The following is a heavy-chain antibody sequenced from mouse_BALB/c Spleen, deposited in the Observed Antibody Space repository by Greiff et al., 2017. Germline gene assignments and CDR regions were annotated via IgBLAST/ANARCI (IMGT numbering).Heavy chain of an antibody. V-gene: IGHV14-4*02. CDR3: NVPITTLVERMDY. J-gene: IGHJ4*01. Sequence: EVQLQQSGAELVKPGASVKLSCTASGFNIKDYYMHWVKQRPEQGLEWIGWIDPENGDTEYAPKFQGKATMTADTSSNTAYLQLSSLTSEDTAVYYCNVPITTLVERMDYWGQGTSVTVSS. CDR2: IDPENGDT. CDR1: GFNIKDYY. D-gene: IGHD1-1*01.